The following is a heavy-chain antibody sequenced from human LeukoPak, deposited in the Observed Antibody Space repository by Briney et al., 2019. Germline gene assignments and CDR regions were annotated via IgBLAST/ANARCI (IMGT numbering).Heavy chain of an antibody. D-gene: IGHD5-12*01. Sequence: SETLSLTCTVSGGSMSPYHWGWIRQPPGKGLEWIGYIYYSGSTNYNPSLKSRVTISVDTSKNQFSLKLSSVTAADTAVYYCARRMVADNWFDPWGQGTLVTVSS. V-gene: IGHV4-59*01. CDR3: ARRMVADNWFDP. CDR2: IYYSGST. CDR1: GGSMSPYH. J-gene: IGHJ5*02.